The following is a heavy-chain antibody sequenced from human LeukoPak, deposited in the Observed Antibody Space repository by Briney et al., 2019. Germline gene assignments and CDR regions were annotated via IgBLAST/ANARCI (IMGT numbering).Heavy chain of an antibody. D-gene: IGHD4-17*01. CDR1: GYSFTNYG. V-gene: IGHV1-18*01. J-gene: IGHJ4*02. CDR3: ARGFDYGDSYYFDY. CDR2: ITTYNGNT. Sequence: ASVNVSCKASGYSFTNYGLSWVRQAPGQGLEWMGWITTYNGNTNYAQKVQGRVTLTTDTSTSTAYMELRSLRSDDTAVYYCARGFDYGDSYYFDYWGQGTLVTVSS.